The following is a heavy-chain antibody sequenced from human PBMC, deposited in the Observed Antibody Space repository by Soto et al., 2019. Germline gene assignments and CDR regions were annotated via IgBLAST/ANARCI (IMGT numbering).Heavy chain of an antibody. Sequence: PSETLSLTCNVSGGPINSPDYYWTWIRQSPGKGLEWIGYLYFNGGTQYNPSLRTPISMSLDTSKKHFSLTMRPVTGADTAVYYCARGISKYSSWYEPHTWFDAWGQGALVTVSS. D-gene: IGHD6-13*01. CDR2: LYFNGGT. V-gene: IGHV4-30-4*02. J-gene: IGHJ5*02. CDR1: GGPINSPDYY. CDR3: ARGISKYSSWYEPHTWFDA.